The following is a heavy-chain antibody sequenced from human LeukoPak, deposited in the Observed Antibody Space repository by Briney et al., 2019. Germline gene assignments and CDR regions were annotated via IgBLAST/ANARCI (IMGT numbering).Heavy chain of an antibody. V-gene: IGHV4-38-2*02. J-gene: IGHJ4*02. D-gene: IGHD2-2*02. CDR3: VRYCSSTTCYTRAVDY. Sequence: PSETLSLTCTVSGYSITSGYNWAWIRQPPGRVLEWIGSIYHSGSAYYNPSLKSRVTISVDTSKKQFSLKLSSVTAADTAVYYCVRYCSSTTCYTRAVDYWGQGTLVTVSS. CDR1: GYSITSGYN. CDR2: IYHSGSA.